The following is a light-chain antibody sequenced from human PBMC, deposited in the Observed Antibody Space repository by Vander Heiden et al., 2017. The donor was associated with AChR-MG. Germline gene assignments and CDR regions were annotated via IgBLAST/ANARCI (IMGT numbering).Light chain of an antibody. J-gene: IGKJ5*01. CDR3: QQDASFQPT. CDR1: QSVSKN. CDR2: DAA. V-gene: IGKV3-20*01. Sequence: DIVMTLSPDALSLAPGERDTLFCRARQSVSKNLASYQQRPALAPRILIYDAASRATAIPDTFTGSGSGTDVTLTMSRLKPEHFAVYYCQQDASFQPTFGQ.